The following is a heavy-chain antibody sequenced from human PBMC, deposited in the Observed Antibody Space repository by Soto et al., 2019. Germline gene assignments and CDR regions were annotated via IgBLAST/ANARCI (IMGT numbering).Heavy chain of an antibody. CDR1: GFTFSSYS. CDR2: ISSSSSTI. V-gene: IGHV3-48*01. D-gene: IGHD3-10*01. Sequence: EVQLVESGGGLVQPGGSLRLSCAASGFTFSSYSMNWVRQAPGKGLEWVSYISSSSSTIYYADSVKGRFTISRDNAKNSLYLQMNSLRAEDTAVYYCARDPGYGSGSQAPDYWGQGTLVTVSS. CDR3: ARDPGYGSGSQAPDY. J-gene: IGHJ4*02.